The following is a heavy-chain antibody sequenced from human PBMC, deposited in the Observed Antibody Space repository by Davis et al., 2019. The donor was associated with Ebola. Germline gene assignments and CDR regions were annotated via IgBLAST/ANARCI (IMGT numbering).Heavy chain of an antibody. Sequence: ASVKVSCKASGYTFTGYYMHWVRQAPGQGPEWMGRINPNSGGTNYAQKFQGRVTMTRDTSIRTAYMELSRLRSDDTAVYYCARDAEDYSSSFLAYWGQGTLVTVSS. J-gene: IGHJ4*02. V-gene: IGHV1-2*06. CDR1: GYTFTGYY. CDR3: ARDAEDYSSSFLAY. CDR2: INPNSGGT. D-gene: IGHD6-6*01.